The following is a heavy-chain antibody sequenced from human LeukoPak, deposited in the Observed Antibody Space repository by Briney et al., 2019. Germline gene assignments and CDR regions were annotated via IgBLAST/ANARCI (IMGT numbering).Heavy chain of an antibody. D-gene: IGHD5-24*01. CDR3: ARATWNGYMFDY. V-gene: IGHV4-59*01. Sequence: PSETLSLTCTVLDDSLNNYYWNWIRQPPGKGLEWIGYIYYSGHTNYNPSLNSRVAISIDTSKNQFSLKLNSLTAADTAVYYCARATWNGYMFDYWGQGSLITVTS. CDR2: IYYSGHT. J-gene: IGHJ4*02. CDR1: DDSLNNYY.